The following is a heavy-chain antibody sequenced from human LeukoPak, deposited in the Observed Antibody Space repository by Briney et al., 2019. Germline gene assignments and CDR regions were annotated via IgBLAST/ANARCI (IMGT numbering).Heavy chain of an antibody. CDR1: GFTFSSYA. V-gene: IGHV3-23*01. Sequence: GGSLRLSCAASGFTFSSYAMSWVRQAPGKGLEWVSAISGSGGSTYCADSVKGRFTISRDNSKNTLYLQMNSLRAEDTAVYYCAKEHTGGYYYYYGMDVWGQGTTVTVSS. J-gene: IGHJ6*02. CDR2: ISGSGGST. CDR3: AKEHTGGYYYYYGMDV. D-gene: IGHD1-26*01.